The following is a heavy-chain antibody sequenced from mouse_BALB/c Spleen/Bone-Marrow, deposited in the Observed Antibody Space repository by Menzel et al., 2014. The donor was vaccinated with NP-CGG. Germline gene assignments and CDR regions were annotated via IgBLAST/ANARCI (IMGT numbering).Heavy chain of an antibody. CDR1: GFSLTNYG. Sequence: VKLVESGTGLVAPSQSLSITCTVSGFSLTNYGVSWARQPPGKGLEWLGVIWGDGSTNYHSALISRLSVSKDNSKSQVFLKLNSLQTDDTATYYCAKQDYYRYDYAMDYWGQGTSVTVSS. V-gene: IGHV2-3*01. J-gene: IGHJ4*01. D-gene: IGHD2-14*01. CDR3: AKQDYYRYDYAMDY. CDR2: IWGDGST.